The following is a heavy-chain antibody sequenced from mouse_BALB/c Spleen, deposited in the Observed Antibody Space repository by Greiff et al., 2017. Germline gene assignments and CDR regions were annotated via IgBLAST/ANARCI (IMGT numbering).Heavy chain of an antibody. CDR2: ISSGGST. D-gene: IGHD1-1*01. Sequence: EVKLMESGGGLVKPGGSLKLSCAASGFTFSSYAMSWVRQTPEKRLEWVASISSGGSTYYPDSVKGRFTISRDNARNILYLQMSSLRSEDTAMYYCARGLGYYGAWFAYWGQGTLVTVSA. CDR3: ARGLGYYGAWFAY. V-gene: IGHV5-6-5*01. J-gene: IGHJ3*01. CDR1: GFTFSSYA.